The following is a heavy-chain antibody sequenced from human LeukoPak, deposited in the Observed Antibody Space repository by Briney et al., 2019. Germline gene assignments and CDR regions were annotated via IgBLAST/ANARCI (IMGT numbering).Heavy chain of an antibody. CDR2: ISAYNCNT. D-gene: IGHD3-22*01. CDR1: GYTFTSYG. Sequence: ASVKVSCKASGYTFTSYGISWVRQAPGQGLEWMGWISAYNCNTNYAQKLQGRVTMTTDTSTSTAYMELRSLRSDDTAVYYCAREGYAYYYDSSGYYSDHWGQGTLVTVSS. CDR3: AREGYAYYYDSSGYYSDH. V-gene: IGHV1-18*01. J-gene: IGHJ4*02.